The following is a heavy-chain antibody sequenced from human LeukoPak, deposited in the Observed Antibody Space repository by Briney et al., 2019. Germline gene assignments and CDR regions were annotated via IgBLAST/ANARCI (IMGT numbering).Heavy chain of an antibody. D-gene: IGHD3-22*01. CDR1: GYTFTSYY. CDR2: INPSGGST. V-gene: IGHV1-46*01. J-gene: IGHJ4*02. CDR3: ARGGYYYDSSGYYLSGY. Sequence: GASVKVSCKASGYTFTSYYMHWVRQAPGQGLEWMGIINPSGGSTSYAQKFQSRVTMTRDTSTSTVYMELSSLRSEDTAVYYCARGGYYYDSSGYYLSGYWGQGTLVTVSS.